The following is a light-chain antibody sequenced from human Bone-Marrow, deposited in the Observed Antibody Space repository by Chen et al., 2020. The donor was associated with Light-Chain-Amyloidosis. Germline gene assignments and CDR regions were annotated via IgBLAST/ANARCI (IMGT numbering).Light chain of an antibody. J-gene: IGKJ4*01. CDR3: QQYYSTPPLT. Sequence: DIVMTQSPDSLAVSLGERATINCKSSLSVLYRSNNKNYLAWYQQKPGQPPKLLIYWASTRESGVPDRFSGSGSGTDFTLTISSLQAEDVAVYYCQQYYSTPPLTSGGGTKVEIK. V-gene: IGKV4-1*01. CDR2: WAS. CDR1: LSVLYRSNNKNY.